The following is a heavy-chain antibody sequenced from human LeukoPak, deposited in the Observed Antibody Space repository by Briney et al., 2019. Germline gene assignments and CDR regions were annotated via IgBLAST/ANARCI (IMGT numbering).Heavy chain of an antibody. V-gene: IGHV3-13*01. D-gene: IGHD2-15*01. Sequence: GGSLRLSCAASGFTFSTSDMPWVGQAQGKGLEWVSPITSAGDRYYPGSVKGRFTISRENAKNSLYLQMDSLRAGDTAVYYCAREACNGNSCYLLDYWGQGTLVTVSS. CDR3: AREACNGNSCYLLDY. J-gene: IGHJ4*02. CDR1: GFTFSTSD. CDR2: ITSAGDR.